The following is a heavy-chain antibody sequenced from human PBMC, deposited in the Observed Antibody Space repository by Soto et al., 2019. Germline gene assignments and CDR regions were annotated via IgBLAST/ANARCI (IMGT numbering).Heavy chain of an antibody. J-gene: IGHJ6*03. V-gene: IGHV3-66*01. CDR2: IQRGGSI. Sequence: EVQLVESGGDLVQPGGSLRLSCAASGFTVSSKYMSWVRQAPGKGREWVAVIQRGGSIYYADSVKGRFAISRDSSKNTRYLQMNGLRAASTAVYYCARDDGQCSGGSCDGVPMDVWGKGTTVTVSS. CDR1: GFTVSSKY. D-gene: IGHD2-15*01. CDR3: ARDDGQCSGGSCDGVPMDV.